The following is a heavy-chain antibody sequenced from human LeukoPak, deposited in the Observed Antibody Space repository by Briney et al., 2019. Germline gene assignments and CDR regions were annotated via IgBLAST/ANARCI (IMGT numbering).Heavy chain of an antibody. D-gene: IGHD2-8*02. CDR3: ARGGVVYARDGSWFDP. CDR2: ISYDGSNK. CDR1: GFTFSSYA. V-gene: IGHV3-30-3*01. Sequence: GESLRLSCAASGFTFSSYAMHWVRQAPGKGLEWVAVISYDGSNKYYADSVKGRFTISRDNSKNTLYLQMNSLRAEDTAVYYCARGGVVYARDGSWFDPWGQGTLVTVSS. J-gene: IGHJ5*02.